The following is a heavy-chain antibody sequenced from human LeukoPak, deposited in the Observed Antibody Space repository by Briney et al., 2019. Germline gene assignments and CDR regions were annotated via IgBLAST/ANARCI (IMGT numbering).Heavy chain of an antibody. CDR1: GFTFSSYW. CDR3: ARSYYYDSSAFDY. D-gene: IGHD3-22*01. V-gene: IGHV3-74*01. Sequence: GGSLRLSCAASGFTFSSYWMHWVRQAPGKGLVWVSRIISDGSSTSYADSVKGRFTISRDNAKNTLYLQMYSLRAEDTAVYYCARSYYYDSSAFDYWGQGTLVTVSS. J-gene: IGHJ4*02. CDR2: IISDGSST.